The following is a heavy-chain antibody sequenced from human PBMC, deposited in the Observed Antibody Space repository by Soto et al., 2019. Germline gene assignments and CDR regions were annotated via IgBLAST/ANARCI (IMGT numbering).Heavy chain of an antibody. CDR3: ARPDEGGYSSNHHYYYALDV. Sequence: QVQLVQSGAEVKKPGSSVKVSCKASGGTFRSYSISLVRQAPGQGLEWMGGLIPIFDITNYAQKFQGRVTITADESTSTAYMELSSLGSDDTAVYYCARPDEGGYSSNHHYYYALDVWGQGTTVTV. CDR2: LIPIFDIT. CDR1: GGTFRSYS. J-gene: IGHJ6*02. V-gene: IGHV1-69*01. D-gene: IGHD3-22*01.